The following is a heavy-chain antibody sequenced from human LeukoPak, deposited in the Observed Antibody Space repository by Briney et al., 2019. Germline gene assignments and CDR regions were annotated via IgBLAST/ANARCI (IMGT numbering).Heavy chain of an antibody. V-gene: IGHV4-34*12. Sequence: SETLSLTCAVCGGSFSGYYWNWIRQSPGKGLEWIGEIIHSGTTTYNPSLKSRVTISVDTSKNQFSLKLSSVTAADTAVYYCAVVRGRRFDPWGQGTLVTVSS. J-gene: IGHJ5*02. CDR1: GGSFSGYY. D-gene: IGHD3-10*01. CDR3: AVVRGRRFDP. CDR2: IIHSGTT.